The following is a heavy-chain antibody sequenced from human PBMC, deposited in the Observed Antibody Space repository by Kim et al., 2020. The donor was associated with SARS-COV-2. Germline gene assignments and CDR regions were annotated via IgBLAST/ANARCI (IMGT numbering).Heavy chain of an antibody. CDR3: AKGDLLHTIVRGVIPPAFDP. J-gene: IGHJ5*02. CDR2: ISGSGGST. D-gene: IGHD3-10*01. Sequence: GGSLRLSCAASGFTFSSYAMSWVRQAPGKGLEWVSAISGSGGSTYYADSVKGRFTISRDNSENTLYLQMNSLRAEDTAVYYCAKGDLLHTIVRGVIPPAFDPWGQGTLVTVSS. V-gene: IGHV3-23*01. CDR1: GFTFSSYA.